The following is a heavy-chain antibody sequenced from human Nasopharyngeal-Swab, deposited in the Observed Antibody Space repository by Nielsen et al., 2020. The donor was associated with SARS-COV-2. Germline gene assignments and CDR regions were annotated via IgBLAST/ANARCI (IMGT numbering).Heavy chain of an antibody. J-gene: IGHJ6*02. CDR3: ARSVAGTTHYYYYYGMDV. Sequence: ASVKVSCKASGYTFTGYYMHWVRQAPGQGLEWMGRINPNSGGTNYAQKFQGRVTMTRDTSISTAYMVLSRLRSDDTAVYYCARSVAGTTHYYYYYGMDVWGQGTTVTVSS. CDR1: GYTFTGYY. D-gene: IGHD6-19*01. V-gene: IGHV1-2*06. CDR2: INPNSGGT.